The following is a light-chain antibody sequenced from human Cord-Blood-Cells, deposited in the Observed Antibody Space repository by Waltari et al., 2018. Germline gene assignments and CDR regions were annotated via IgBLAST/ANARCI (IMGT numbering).Light chain of an antibody. V-gene: IGLV3-21*03. CDR1: NIESKS. CDR2: ADS. CDR3: QVWDSSSDHVV. J-gene: IGLJ2*01. Sequence: SYVLTQPPSVSVATGKTARITCAGNNIESKSVHWYQQKPGQAPVLVVYADSDRPSGIPELFSGSNSGNTATLTISRVEAGDEADYYCQVWDSSSDHVVFGGGTKLTVL.